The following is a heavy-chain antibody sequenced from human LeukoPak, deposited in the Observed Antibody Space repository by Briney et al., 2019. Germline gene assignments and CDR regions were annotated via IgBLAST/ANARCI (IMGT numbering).Heavy chain of an antibody. CDR3: ARAGAGPEPADY. J-gene: IGHJ4*02. CDR2: INPNSGGT. CDR1: GYTFTSYG. V-gene: IGHV1-2*04. Sequence: ASVKVSCKASGYTFTSYGISWVRQAPGQGLEWMGWINPNSGGTNYAQKFQGWVTMTRDTSISTAYMELSRLRSDDTAVYYCARAGAGPEPADYWGQGTLVTVSS. D-gene: IGHD1-14*01.